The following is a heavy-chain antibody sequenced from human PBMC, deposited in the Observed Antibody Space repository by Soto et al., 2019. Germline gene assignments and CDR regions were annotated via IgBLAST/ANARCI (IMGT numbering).Heavy chain of an antibody. CDR2: ISGRGDST. V-gene: IGHV3-23*01. CDR1: GFTFSSYA. CDR3: ARRGPGTYFDY. D-gene: IGHD6-13*01. J-gene: IGHJ4*02. Sequence: EVQLLDSGGGLVQPGGSLRLSCAASGFTFSSYAMNWVRQAPGKGLEWVSVISGRGDSTYYADSVKGRFTISSDNSKNTLYLQINSLRAEDTAVYYCARRGPGTYFDYWGQGNLVTVSS.